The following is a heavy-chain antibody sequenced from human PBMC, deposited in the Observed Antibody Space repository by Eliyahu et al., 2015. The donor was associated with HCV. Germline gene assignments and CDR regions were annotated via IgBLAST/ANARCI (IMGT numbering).Heavy chain of an antibody. V-gene: IGHV2-70*04. CDR2: IDWDDDK. J-gene: IGHJ3*02. CDR3: ARSMVRGVILDAFDI. Sequence: QVTLKESGPALVKPTQTLTLTCTFSGFSLSTSGMRVSWIRQPPGKALEWLARIDWDDDKFHSTSLKTRLTISKDTSKNQVVLTMTNMDPVDTATYYCARSMVRGVILDAFDIWGQGTMVTVSS. CDR1: GFSLSTSGMR. D-gene: IGHD3-10*01.